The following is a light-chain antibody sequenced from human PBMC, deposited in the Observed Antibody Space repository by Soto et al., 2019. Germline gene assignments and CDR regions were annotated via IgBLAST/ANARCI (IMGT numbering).Light chain of an antibody. Sequence: QTVVTQEPSFSVSPGRTVTLTCGLSSGSVSTTYNPSWYQQTPGQTPRTLIYNTNTRSSGVPDRFSGSILGNKAALTITGAQAEDESDYYCSLYIGSGIYVFGSGTKVTVL. J-gene: IGLJ1*01. CDR2: NTN. CDR1: SGSVSTTYN. V-gene: IGLV8-61*01. CDR3: SLYIGSGIYV.